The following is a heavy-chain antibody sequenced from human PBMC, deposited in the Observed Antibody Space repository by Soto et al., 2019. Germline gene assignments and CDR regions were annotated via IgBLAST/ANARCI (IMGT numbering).Heavy chain of an antibody. V-gene: IGHV4-30-2*01. CDR1: GGSISSGGYS. J-gene: IGHJ5*02. CDR3: ARSPGFYVWGSYRQGSWFDP. D-gene: IGHD3-16*02. Sequence: QLQLQESGSGLVKPSQTLSLTCAVSGGSISSGGYSWSWIRQPPGKGLEWIGYIYHSGSTYYNPSLKSRVTISVDRSKNQFSLKLSSVTAADTAVYYCARSPGFYVWGSYRQGSWFDPWGQGTLVTVSS. CDR2: IYHSGST.